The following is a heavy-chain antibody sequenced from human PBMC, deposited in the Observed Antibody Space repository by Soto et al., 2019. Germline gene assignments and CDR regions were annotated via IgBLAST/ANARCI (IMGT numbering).Heavy chain of an antibody. Sequence: QITLKESGPTLVKPTQTLTLTCTFSGFSLSTSGVGVGWIRQPPGKALEWLALIYWNDDKRYSPSLKSRLTITKDTSNNQLVLTMTNMDPVDTATYYCAHRPSGWYLFDYWGQGTLVTVSS. V-gene: IGHV2-5*01. CDR3: AHRPSGWYLFDY. J-gene: IGHJ4*02. CDR2: IYWNDDK. CDR1: GFSLSTSGVG. D-gene: IGHD6-19*01.